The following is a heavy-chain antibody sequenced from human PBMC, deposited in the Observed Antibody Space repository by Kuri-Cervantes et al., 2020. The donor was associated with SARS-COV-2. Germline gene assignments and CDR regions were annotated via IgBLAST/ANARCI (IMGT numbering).Heavy chain of an antibody. D-gene: IGHD1-7*01. CDR1: GDSMRSHL. V-gene: IGHV4-59*11. CDR3: ARGPHPRRYNWNYSDRSWFDP. CDR2: IYYSGST. Sequence: SETLSLTCTVSGDSMRSHLWSWIRQPPGKGLEWIGYIYYSGSTNYNPSLKSRVTISVDTSKNQFSLKLSSVTAADTAVYYCARGPHPRRYNWNYSDRSWFDPWGQGTLVTVSS. J-gene: IGHJ5*02.